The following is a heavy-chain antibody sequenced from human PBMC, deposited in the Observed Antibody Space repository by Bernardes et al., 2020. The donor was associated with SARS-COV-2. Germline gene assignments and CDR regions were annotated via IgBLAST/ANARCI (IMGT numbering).Heavy chain of an antibody. J-gene: IGHJ4*02. V-gene: IGHV2-5*02. Sequence: SGPTLVKPTQTLTLTCTFSGFSLSSRGVGVGWIRQPPGKALEWLGLAYWDGDHRYSPSLESRLAITKDSSKNEVVLSLTNTDPLDTATYYCAHATFMGTTSFDSWGQGTLVTVSS. CDR2: AYWDGDH. D-gene: IGHD3-3*01. CDR3: AHATFMGTTSFDS. CDR1: GFSLSSRGVG.